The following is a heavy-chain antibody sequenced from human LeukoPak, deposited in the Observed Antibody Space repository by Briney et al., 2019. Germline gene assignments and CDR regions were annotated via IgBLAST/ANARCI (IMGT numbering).Heavy chain of an antibody. V-gene: IGHV1-46*01. D-gene: IGHD6-13*01. CDR2: INPRGGST. Sequence: ASVKVSCKASGYTYTSYYMHWVRQAPGQGLEWMGIINPRGGSTSYAQKFQGRVTMTRDTSTSTVYMELSSLRSEDTAVYYCARVARPEQQLANYYYYYYMDVWGKGTTVTVSS. CDR1: GYTYTSYY. J-gene: IGHJ6*03. CDR3: ARVARPEQQLANYYYYYYMDV.